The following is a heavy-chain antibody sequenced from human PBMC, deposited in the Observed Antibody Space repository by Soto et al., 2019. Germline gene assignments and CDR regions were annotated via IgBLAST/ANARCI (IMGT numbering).Heavy chain of an antibody. Sequence: VQMVESGGGVVHPGGSLRLSCAESGFTFADYAVHWVRQSAGKGLEWVSFINADGSEKYYADSVRGRFTISRDNSKDSFYLQMNSLRLEDTAMYYCAKAKFYYDSSPYDSWGQGTLVTVSS. D-gene: IGHD3-22*01. CDR3: AKAKFYYDSSPYDS. CDR1: GFTFADYA. CDR2: INADGSEK. J-gene: IGHJ4*02. V-gene: IGHV3-43*02.